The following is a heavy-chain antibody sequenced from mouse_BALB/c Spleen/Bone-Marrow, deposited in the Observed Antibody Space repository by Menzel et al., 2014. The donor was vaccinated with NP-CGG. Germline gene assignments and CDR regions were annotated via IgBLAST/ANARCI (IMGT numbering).Heavy chain of an antibody. CDR3: ARYGYDYFDY. D-gene: IGHD2-2*01. J-gene: IGHJ2*01. Sequence: DVQLVESGGGLVQPGGSLRLSCATSGFTFTDYYMSWVRQPPGKALEWLGFIRNKANGYTTEYSASVKGRFTISRDNSQSILYLQMNTLRAEDSATYYCARYGYDYFDYWDQGTTLTVSS. CDR1: GFTFTDYY. V-gene: IGHV7-3*02. CDR2: IRNKANGYTT.